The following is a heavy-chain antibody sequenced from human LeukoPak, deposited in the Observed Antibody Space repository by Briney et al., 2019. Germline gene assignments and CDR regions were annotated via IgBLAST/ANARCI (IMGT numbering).Heavy chain of an antibody. CDR2: FDPEDGET. CDR1: GYTLTELS. Sequence: GASVKVSCKVSGYTLTELSMHWVRQAPGKGLEWMGGFDPEDGETIYAQKFQGRVTMTEDTSTDTAYMELSSLRSEDTAVYYCATSTYCSSTGCRTPAFDIWGQGTMVTVSS. D-gene: IGHD2-2*01. V-gene: IGHV1-24*01. CDR3: ATSTYCSSTGCRTPAFDI. J-gene: IGHJ3*02.